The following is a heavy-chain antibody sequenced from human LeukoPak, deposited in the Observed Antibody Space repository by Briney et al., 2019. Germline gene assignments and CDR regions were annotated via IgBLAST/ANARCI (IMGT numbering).Heavy chain of an antibody. CDR1: GFTFSSYG. CDR3: AKTSIRYSSSWYGAPFDY. Sequence: PGGSLRLSCAASGFTFSSYGMHWVRQAPGKGLEWVAVISYDGSNKYYADSVKGRFTISRDNSKNTLYLQMNSLRAEDTAVYYCAKTSIRYSSSWYGAPFDYWGQGTLVTVSS. V-gene: IGHV3-30*18. CDR2: ISYDGSNK. J-gene: IGHJ4*02. D-gene: IGHD6-13*01.